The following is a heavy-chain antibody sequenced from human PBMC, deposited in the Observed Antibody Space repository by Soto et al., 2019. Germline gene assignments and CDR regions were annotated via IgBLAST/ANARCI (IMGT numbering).Heavy chain of an antibody. CDR1: GGSFSGYY. D-gene: IGHD6-13*01. V-gene: IGHV4-34*01. J-gene: IGHJ6*02. Sequence: KASETLSLTCAVYGGSFSGYYWSWIRQPPGKGLEWIGEINHSGSTNYNPSLKSRVTISADTSKNQFSLKLSSVTAADTAVYYCARGIAAAAPRRDGMDVWGQGTTVTVSS. CDR2: INHSGST. CDR3: ARGIAAAAPRRDGMDV.